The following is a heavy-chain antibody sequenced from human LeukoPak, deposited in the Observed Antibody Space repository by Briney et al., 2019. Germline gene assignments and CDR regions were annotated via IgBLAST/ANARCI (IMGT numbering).Heavy chain of an antibody. J-gene: IGHJ4*02. CDR3: ARSAKYYGPWDY. D-gene: IGHD2/OR15-2a*01. CDR1: GFTFSSYA. V-gene: IGHV3-30-3*01. CDR2: ISYDGSNK. Sequence: GGSLRLSCAASGFTFSSYAMHWVRQAPGKGLEWVAVISYDGSNKYYADSVKGRFTISRDNSKNTLYLQMNSLRAEDTAVYYCARSAKYYGPWDYWGQGTPVTVSS.